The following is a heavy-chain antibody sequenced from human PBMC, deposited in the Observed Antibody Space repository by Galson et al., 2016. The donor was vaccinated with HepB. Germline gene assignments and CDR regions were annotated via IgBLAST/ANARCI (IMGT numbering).Heavy chain of an antibody. Sequence: SLRLSCAASGFTLSSYWMNWVRQAPGKGLEWVSGISSSGHSTYYADSVKSRVAISRDNSKDTLYLQMNSLTAEDTAVYYCARFGGSLGMDVWGQGTTVTVSS. D-gene: IGHD2-15*01. CDR2: ISSSGHST. V-gene: IGHV3-23*01. J-gene: IGHJ6*02. CDR3: ARFGGSLGMDV. CDR1: GFTLSSYW.